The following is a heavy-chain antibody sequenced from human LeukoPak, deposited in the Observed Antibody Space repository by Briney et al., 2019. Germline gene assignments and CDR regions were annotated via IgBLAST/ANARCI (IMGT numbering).Heavy chain of an antibody. CDR2: ISDSGGST. Sequence: GGSLRLSCAASGFTFSSYAMSWVRQAPGKGLEWVSAISDSGGSTYYADSVKGRFTISRDNSKNTLYLQMNSLRAEDTAVYYCAKGGSSWYSNWFDPWGQGTLVTVSS. J-gene: IGHJ5*02. V-gene: IGHV3-23*01. CDR1: GFTFSSYA. CDR3: AKGGSSWYSNWFDP. D-gene: IGHD6-13*01.